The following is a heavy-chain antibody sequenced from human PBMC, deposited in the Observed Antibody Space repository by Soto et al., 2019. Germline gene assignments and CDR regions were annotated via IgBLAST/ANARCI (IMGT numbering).Heavy chain of an antibody. J-gene: IGHJ4*02. V-gene: IGHV3-15*01. CDR3: TSSGYSYAYFRN. CDR1: GFTFSNAW. Sequence: EVQVVESGGGLVKPGGSLRLSCAASGFTFSNAWMSWVRLAPGKGLEWVGRIKSKTDGGTTDYVAPVKGRFTISRDDSKDTVYLQMNSLKTEDTAVYYCTSSGYSYAYFRNWGQGTLVTVSS. CDR2: IKSKTDGGTT. D-gene: IGHD5-18*01.